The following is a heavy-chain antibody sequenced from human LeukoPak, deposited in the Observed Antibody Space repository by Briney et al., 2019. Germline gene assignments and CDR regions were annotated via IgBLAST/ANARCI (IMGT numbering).Heavy chain of an antibody. J-gene: IGHJ5*02. CDR2: ISAYNGNT. Sequence: ASVKVSCTASGYTFTSYGISWVRQAPGQGLEWMGCISAYNGNTNYAQKLQGRVTMTTDTSTSTAYMELRSLRSDDTAVYYCARTSMGTVASIATSRWFDPWGQGTLVTVSS. D-gene: IGHD6-6*01. V-gene: IGHV1-18*01. CDR1: GYTFTSYG. CDR3: ARTSMGTVASIATSRWFDP.